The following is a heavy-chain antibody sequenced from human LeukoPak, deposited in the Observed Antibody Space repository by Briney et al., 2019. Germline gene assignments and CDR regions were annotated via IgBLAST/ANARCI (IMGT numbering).Heavy chain of an antibody. CDR2: IIPILGIA. CDR1: GGTFSSYT. J-gene: IGHJ4*02. D-gene: IGHD3-22*01. Sequence: VASVKVSCEASGGTFSSYTISWVRQAPGQGLEWMGRIIPILGIANYAQKFQGRVTITADKSTSTAYMELSSLRSEDTAVYYCARDYYYDSSGYYSVYWGQGTLVTVSS. V-gene: IGHV1-69*04. CDR3: ARDYYYDSSGYYSVY.